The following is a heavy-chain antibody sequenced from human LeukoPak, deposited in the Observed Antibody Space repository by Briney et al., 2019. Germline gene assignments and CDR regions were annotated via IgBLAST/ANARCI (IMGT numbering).Heavy chain of an antibody. CDR2: IWYDGSEK. CDR3: ARECHKRSGSYYFDY. CDR1: GFTFSSHG. D-gene: IGHD1-26*01. Sequence: GGSLRLSCATSGFTFSSHGMHWVRQAPGKGLEWVAVIWYDGSEKYYGDSVEGRFTISRDNSKNTLYLQMNSLRAEDTAVYYCARECHKRSGSYYFDYWGQGTLVTVSS. V-gene: IGHV3-33*01. J-gene: IGHJ4*02.